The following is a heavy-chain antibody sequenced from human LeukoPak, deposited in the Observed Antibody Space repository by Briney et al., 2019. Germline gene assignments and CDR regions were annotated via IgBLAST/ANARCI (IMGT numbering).Heavy chain of an antibody. Sequence: ASVKVSCKASGYTFTSYDINWVRQATGQGLEWMGWMNPNSGNTGYAQKFQGRVTITRNTSISTAYMELSSLRSEDTAVYYCARPGIAAVGYYFDYWGQGTLVTVSS. CDR3: ARPGIAAVGYYFDY. CDR1: GYTFTSYD. J-gene: IGHJ4*02. D-gene: IGHD6-13*01. CDR2: MNPNSGNT. V-gene: IGHV1-8*03.